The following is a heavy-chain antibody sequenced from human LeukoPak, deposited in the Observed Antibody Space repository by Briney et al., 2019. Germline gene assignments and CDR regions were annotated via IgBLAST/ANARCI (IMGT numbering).Heavy chain of an antibody. CDR2: IIPVLGTA. D-gene: IGHD1-7*01. CDR1: GGSFSRNA. CDR3: GRTRYSSIGVELRDHYYYYMDV. J-gene: IGHJ6*03. Sequence: SVKVSCKASGGSFSRNAISWVRQAPGQGFEWMGGIIPVLGTANYAHKFQGRVTITADESTSTAYMQLSSVRSEDTAVYYCGRTRYSSIGVELRDHYYYYMDVWGKGTTVTVSS. V-gene: IGHV1-69*01.